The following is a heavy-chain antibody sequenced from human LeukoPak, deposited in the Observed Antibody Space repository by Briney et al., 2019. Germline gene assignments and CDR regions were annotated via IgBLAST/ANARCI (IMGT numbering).Heavy chain of an antibody. Sequence: SETLSLTCTVSGGSINSGGYYWSWIRQPPGKGLEWIGYIYHSGGTYYNPSLKSRVTISVDRSKNHFSLKLSSVTAADTAVYYCARAGATTDFDYWGQGTLVTVSS. CDR1: GGSINSGGYY. CDR3: ARAGATTDFDY. CDR2: IYHSGGT. J-gene: IGHJ4*02. V-gene: IGHV4-30-2*01. D-gene: IGHD4-17*01.